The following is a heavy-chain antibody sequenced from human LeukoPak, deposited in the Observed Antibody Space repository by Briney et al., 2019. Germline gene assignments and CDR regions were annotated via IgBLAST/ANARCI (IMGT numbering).Heavy chain of an antibody. CDR3: AGDAWYDGSGFSGDY. Sequence: GGSLRLTCAASGFTFSSYGMNWVRQAPGKGLEWLSYISSSSSSIYYAGSVKGRFTISSDNAKNSLYLQMNILRAENTAVYCGAGDAWYDGSGFSGDYWGQGPLVTVSS. V-gene: IGHV3-48*01. D-gene: IGHD3-22*01. J-gene: IGHJ4*02. CDR2: ISSSSSSI. CDR1: GFTFSSYG.